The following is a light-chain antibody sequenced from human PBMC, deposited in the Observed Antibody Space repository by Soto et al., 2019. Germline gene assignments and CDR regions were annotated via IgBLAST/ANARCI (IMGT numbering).Light chain of an antibody. Sequence: QSVLTQPASVSGSPGQSITISCTGTSSDVGSYKFVSWYQQHPGKAPKVLIYEVSKRSSGVFNRFSGSKSGNTASLTISGLQAEDEADYYCCSYAGSRIFVFGTGTKVTVL. V-gene: IGLV2-23*02. CDR3: CSYAGSRIFV. J-gene: IGLJ1*01. CDR2: EVS. CDR1: SSDVGSYKF.